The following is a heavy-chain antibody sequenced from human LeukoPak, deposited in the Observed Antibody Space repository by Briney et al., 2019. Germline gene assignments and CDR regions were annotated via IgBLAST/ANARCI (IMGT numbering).Heavy chain of an antibody. Sequence: PSETLSPTCSVSGDSVTRSDSYCDWLRQPPGKGLEGIGTICHSGRTYYSPSLKSRVTMSVDPSNNQFSLNLRSVTAADTAVYYCARRRYYDGSGYLEWGQGTLLSVSS. V-gene: IGHV4-39*01. CDR3: ARRRYYDGSGYLE. J-gene: IGHJ1*01. D-gene: IGHD3-22*01. CDR1: GDSVTRSDSY. CDR2: ICHSGRT.